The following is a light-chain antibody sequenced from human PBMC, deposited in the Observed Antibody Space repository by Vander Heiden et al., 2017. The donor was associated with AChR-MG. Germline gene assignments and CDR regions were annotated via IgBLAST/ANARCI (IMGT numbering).Light chain of an antibody. CDR3: QYLNIWL. Sequence: DIQLTQSPSFLSASVGDRVTITCRASQGIATYLGWYQQKPGKVPKLPIYSASTLESGVPSRFSGSGSGTEFTLTISSLQPEDFATYYCQYLNIWLFGHGTKVDIK. V-gene: IGKV1-9*01. CDR1: QGIATY. CDR2: SAS. J-gene: IGKJ3*01.